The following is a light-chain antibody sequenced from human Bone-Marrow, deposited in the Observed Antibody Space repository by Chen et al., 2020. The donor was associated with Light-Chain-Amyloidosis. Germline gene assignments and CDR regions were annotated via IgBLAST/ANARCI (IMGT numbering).Light chain of an antibody. CDR1: NSNIGINY. J-gene: IGLJ3*02. Sequence: SVLPQPPSGSEAHGQKVTISCSGSNSNIGINYVSWYQQLPGPFPKLLIYENNQRXXXIPXXFSGSKAGTSATLGVAGLQTGDEADYYCATWDXSLTVWMFGGGTKLTVL. CDR2: ENN. V-gene: IGLV1-51*02. CDR3: ATWDXSLTVWM.